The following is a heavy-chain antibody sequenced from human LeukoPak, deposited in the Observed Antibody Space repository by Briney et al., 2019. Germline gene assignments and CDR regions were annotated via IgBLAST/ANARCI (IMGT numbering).Heavy chain of an antibody. D-gene: IGHD6-13*01. V-gene: IGHV1-2*04. CDR3: ASSAAGNDAFDI. Sequence: AASVKVSCKASGYTFTGYYMHWVRQAPGQGLEWMGWINPNSGGTNYAQKFQGWVTMTRDMSISTAYMELSRLRSDDTAVYYCASSAAGNDAFDIWGQGTMVTVSS. J-gene: IGHJ3*02. CDR2: INPNSGGT. CDR1: GYTFTGYY.